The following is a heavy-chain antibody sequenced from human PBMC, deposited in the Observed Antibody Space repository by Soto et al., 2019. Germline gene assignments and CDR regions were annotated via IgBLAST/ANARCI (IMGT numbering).Heavy chain of an antibody. J-gene: IGHJ6*03. CDR1: GFTFGDYA. Sequence: PGGSLRLSCTASGFTFGDYAMSWFRQAPGKGLEWVGFIRSKAYGGTTEYAASVKGRFTISRDDSKSIAYLQMNSLKTEDTAVYYCTRGRTFSSSSLVRSYYYMDVWGKGTTVTVSS. CDR2: IRSKAYGGTT. CDR3: TRGRTFSSSSLVRSYYYMDV. V-gene: IGHV3-49*03. D-gene: IGHD6-6*01.